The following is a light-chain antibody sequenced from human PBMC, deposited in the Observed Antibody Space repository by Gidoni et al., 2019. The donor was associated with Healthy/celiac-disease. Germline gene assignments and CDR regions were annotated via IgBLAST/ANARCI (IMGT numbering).Light chain of an antibody. Sequence: QSALTQPASVSGSPGQSLTISCTGTSSDVGSYNLVSWYQQHPGKAPKRMIYEGSKRPSGVSNRFSGSKSGNTASLTISGLQAEDEADYYCCSYAGSSTYVFGTGTKVTVL. CDR3: CSYAGSSTYV. J-gene: IGLJ1*01. CDR1: SSDVGSYNL. V-gene: IGLV2-23*01. CDR2: EGS.